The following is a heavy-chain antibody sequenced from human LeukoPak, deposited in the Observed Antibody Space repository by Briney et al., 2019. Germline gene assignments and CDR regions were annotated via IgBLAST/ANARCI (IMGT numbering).Heavy chain of an antibody. CDR1: AGSFSGYY. Sequence: PSQTRSLTCAVDAGSFSGYYCSCISQLPGKWLEWIGEINDSGSNNYNPSLKSRVNISVDTSKNQFSLKLRSVTAADTSVYHCARESNGSDYWGQGTLVTVSS. CDR2: INDSGSN. V-gene: IGHV4-34*01. CDR3: ARESNGSDY. J-gene: IGHJ4*02. D-gene: IGHD4-11*01.